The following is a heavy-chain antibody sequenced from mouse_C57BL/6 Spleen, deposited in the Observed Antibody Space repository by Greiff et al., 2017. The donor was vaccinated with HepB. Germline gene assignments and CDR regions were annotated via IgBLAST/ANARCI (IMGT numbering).Heavy chain of an antibody. V-gene: IGHV6-3*01. Sequence: EVKLQESGGGLVQPGGSMKLSCVASGFTFSNYWMNWVRQSPEKGLEWVAQIRLKSDNYATHYAESVKGRFTISRDDSKSSVYLQMNNLRAEDTGIYYCTGVATVPPFDYWGQGTTLTVSS. CDR1: GFTFSNYW. CDR2: IRLKSDNYAT. CDR3: TGVATVPPFDY. D-gene: IGHD1-1*01. J-gene: IGHJ2*01.